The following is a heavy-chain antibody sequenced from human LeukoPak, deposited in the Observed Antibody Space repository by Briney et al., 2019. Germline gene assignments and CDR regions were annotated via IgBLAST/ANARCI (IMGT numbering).Heavy chain of an antibody. J-gene: IGHJ6*02. CDR3: ASVYLRGMDV. CDR2: INPGGGST. CDR1: GYSLTTYY. Sequence: ASVKVSCKASGYSLTTYYMHWVRQAPGQGLEWMAIINPGGGSTNYAQKFQGRVTMTRDTPTNTVYMEMSSLRIEDTAVYYCASVYLRGMDVWGQGTTVTVSS. V-gene: IGHV1-46*01. D-gene: IGHD5/OR15-5a*01.